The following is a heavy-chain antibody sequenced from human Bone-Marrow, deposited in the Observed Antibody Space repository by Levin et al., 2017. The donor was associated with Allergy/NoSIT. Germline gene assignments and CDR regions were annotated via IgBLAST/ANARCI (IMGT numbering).Heavy chain of an antibody. CDR2: IYYSGST. V-gene: IGHV4-59*08. Sequence: KSSETLSLTCTVSGGSISSYYWTWIRQPPGKGLEWIGYIYYSGSTNYNPSLQSRVTISVDTSKSQFSLKLSSVTAADTAVYYCARGGGDYCSGDSCYGYGALDIWGQGTKVTVSS. CDR1: GGSISSYY. CDR3: ARGGGDYCSGDSCYGYGALDI. J-gene: IGHJ3*02. D-gene: IGHD2-15*01.